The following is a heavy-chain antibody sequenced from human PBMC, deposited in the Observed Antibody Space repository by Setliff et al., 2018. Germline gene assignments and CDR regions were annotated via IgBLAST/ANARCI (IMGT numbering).Heavy chain of an antibody. D-gene: IGHD2-21*01. CDR1: GYTFTSYY. Sequence: ASEKVSCKASGYTFTSYYMHWVRQAPGQGLEWMGWMNPNSGNTGYAQKFQGRVTMTRNTSISTAYMELRSLRSEDTAVYYCARGDFDSYFPLNAFENWGQGTMVTVSS. V-gene: IGHV1-8*02. J-gene: IGHJ3*02. CDR2: MNPNSGNT. CDR3: ARGDFDSYFPLNAFEN.